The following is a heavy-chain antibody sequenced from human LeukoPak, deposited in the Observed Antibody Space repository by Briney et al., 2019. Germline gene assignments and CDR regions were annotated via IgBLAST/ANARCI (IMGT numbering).Heavy chain of an antibody. CDR1: GFTFSSYS. Sequence: GGSLRLSCAASGFTFSSYSMNWVRQAPGKGLEWVSSISSSSSYIYYADSVKGRFTISRDNAKNSLYLQMNSLRAEDTAVYYCARDSYYDFWSGPNWFDPWGQGTLVTVSS. V-gene: IGHV3-21*01. CDR3: ARDSYYDFWSGPNWFDP. D-gene: IGHD3-3*01. CDR2: ISSSSSYI. J-gene: IGHJ5*02.